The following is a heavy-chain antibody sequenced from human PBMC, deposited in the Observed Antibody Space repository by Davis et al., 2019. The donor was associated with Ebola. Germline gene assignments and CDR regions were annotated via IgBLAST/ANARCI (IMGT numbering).Heavy chain of an antibody. J-gene: IGHJ6*02. CDR3: ARALRGSSSWYYYYYGMDV. Sequence: GESLKLSCAASGFTFSDYYMSWIRQAPGKGLEWVSYISSSGSTIYYADSVKGRFTISRDNAKNSLYLQMNSLRAEDTAVYYCARALRGSSSWYYYYYGMDVWGQGTTVTVSS. CDR1: GFTFSDYY. V-gene: IGHV3-11*01. CDR2: ISSSGSTI. D-gene: IGHD6-13*01.